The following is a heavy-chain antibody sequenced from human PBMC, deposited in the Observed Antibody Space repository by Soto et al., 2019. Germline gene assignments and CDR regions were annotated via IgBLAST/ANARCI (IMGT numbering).Heavy chain of an antibody. CDR2: IYYSGST. V-gene: IGHV4-31*03. Sequence: SETLSLTCTVSGGSISSGGYYWSWIRRHPGKGLEWIGYIYYSGSTYYNPSLKSRVTISVDTSKNQFSLKLSSVTAADTAVYYCARRYCSGGSCYGNWFDPWGQGTLVTVSS. CDR1: GGSISSGGYY. J-gene: IGHJ5*02. CDR3: ARRYCSGGSCYGNWFDP. D-gene: IGHD2-15*01.